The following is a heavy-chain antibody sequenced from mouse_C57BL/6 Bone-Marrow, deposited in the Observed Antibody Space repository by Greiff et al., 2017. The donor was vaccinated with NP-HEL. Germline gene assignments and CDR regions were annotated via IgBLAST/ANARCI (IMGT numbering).Heavy chain of an antibody. CDR1: GYTFTSYG. V-gene: IGHV1-81*01. Sequence: VHLVESGAELARPGASVKLSCKASGYTFTSYGISWVKQRTGQGLEWIGEIYPRSGNTYYNEKFKGKATLTADKSSSTAYMELRSLTSEDSAVYFCARGGLNLYYDFYFDVWGTGTTVTVSS. J-gene: IGHJ1*03. D-gene: IGHD2-4*01. CDR3: ARGGLNLYYDFYFDV. CDR2: IYPRSGNT.